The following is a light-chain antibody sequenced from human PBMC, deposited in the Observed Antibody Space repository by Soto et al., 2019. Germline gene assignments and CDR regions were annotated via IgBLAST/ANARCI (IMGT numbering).Light chain of an antibody. CDR3: QQRNAWPRNT. CDR2: DIS. J-gene: IGKJ2*01. Sequence: DIVLTQFPATLSLSPGDRATLSCRASQSVPSYLAWYQQKPGQAPRLLVYDISNRATGIPARFTGSGSGTDFTLTISSLEPEDSAVYYCQQRNAWPRNTFGQGTKLQI. V-gene: IGKV3-11*01. CDR1: QSVPSY.